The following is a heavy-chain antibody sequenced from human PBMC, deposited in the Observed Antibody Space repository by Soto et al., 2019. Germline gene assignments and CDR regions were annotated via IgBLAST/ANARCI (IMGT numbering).Heavy chain of an antibody. CDR1: GGSISSGGYS. CDR3: ARVPSP. Sequence: QLQLQESGSGLVKPSQTLSLTCAVSGGSISSGGYSWSWIRQPPGKGLELIGYICHSGSTYYKPSLNSRVTISVDRSKTQFSLKLSSVTAADTSVYYCARVPSPWGQGTLVTVSS. V-gene: IGHV4-30-2*01. CDR2: ICHSGST. J-gene: IGHJ5*02.